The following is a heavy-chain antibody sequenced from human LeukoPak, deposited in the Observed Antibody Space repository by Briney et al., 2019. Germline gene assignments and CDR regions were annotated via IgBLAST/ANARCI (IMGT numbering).Heavy chain of an antibody. CDR3: ARDTWN. Sequence: GGSLRLSCAVSGFSVSSNSMSWVRQAPGKGLEWVSVLYSAGGTYYADSVKGRFTISRENSKNTLYLQMNSLRAEDTAVYYCARDTWNWGQGTLVTVSS. V-gene: IGHV3-53*01. D-gene: IGHD3-3*01. CDR2: LYSAGGT. CDR1: GFSVSSNS. J-gene: IGHJ4*02.